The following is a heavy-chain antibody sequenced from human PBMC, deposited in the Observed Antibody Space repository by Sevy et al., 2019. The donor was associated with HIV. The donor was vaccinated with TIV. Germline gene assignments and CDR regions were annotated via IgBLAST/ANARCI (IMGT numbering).Heavy chain of an antibody. CDR3: AKDPGYSSDWYALAFYFDY. D-gene: IGHD6-13*01. V-gene: IGHV3-30*18. J-gene: IGHJ4*02. CDR2: ISYDGSIK. Sequence: ALRLSCAASRFTFSGYAMHWVRQAPGQGLKWVAAISYDGSIKYYADSVKGRFTISRDNSKNTLYLQMNSLRAEDTAVYYCAKDPGYSSDWYALAFYFDYWGQGTLVTVSS. CDR1: RFTFSGYA.